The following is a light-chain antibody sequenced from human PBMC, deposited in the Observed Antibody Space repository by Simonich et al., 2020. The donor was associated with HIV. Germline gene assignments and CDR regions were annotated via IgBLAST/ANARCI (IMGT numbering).Light chain of an antibody. CDR3: QQYNSYSLT. Sequence: EIVMTQSPATLSVSPGERATLSCRASQSISSNLAWYQQKPGQAPRLLIYGASTRATGFPAGFSGSGSGTEFTLTISSLQSEDFATYYCQQYNSYSLTFGGGTKVEIK. J-gene: IGKJ4*01. V-gene: IGKV3-15*01. CDR2: GAS. CDR1: QSISSN.